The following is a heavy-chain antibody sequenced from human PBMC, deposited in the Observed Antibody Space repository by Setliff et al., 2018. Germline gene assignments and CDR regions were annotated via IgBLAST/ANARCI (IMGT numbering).Heavy chain of an antibody. CDR1: GYSISSGYI. CDR2: IGHTGSI. J-gene: IGHJ6*03. Sequence: SETLSLTCTVSGYSISSGYIWGWIRQPPGKGLEWVGNIGHTGSINYNPSLKSRLTISRDTSKNQFSLKLSSVTAADTAVYYCATSIAARYYYYYMDVWGKGTTVTVSS. D-gene: IGHD6-6*01. CDR3: ATSIAARYYYYYMDV. V-gene: IGHV4-38-2*02.